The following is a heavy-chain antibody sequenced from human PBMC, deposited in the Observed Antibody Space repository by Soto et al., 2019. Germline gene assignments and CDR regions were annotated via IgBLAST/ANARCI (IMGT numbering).Heavy chain of an antibody. CDR3: ARLTGCSSTFPDY. CDR2: IRTHNGNA. J-gene: IGHJ4*02. CDR1: GFTFRIYA. V-gene: IGHV1-18*04. D-gene: IGHD6-13*01. Sequence: QVQLMQSGGEVKKPGASVKVSCKASGFTFRIYAIAWVRQAPGQGLEGMGWIRTHNGNANYAQNFQDRRTMTADTSTNTAYLELRNLRTDDTAVYYCARLTGCSSTFPDYWGKGTLVSVSS.